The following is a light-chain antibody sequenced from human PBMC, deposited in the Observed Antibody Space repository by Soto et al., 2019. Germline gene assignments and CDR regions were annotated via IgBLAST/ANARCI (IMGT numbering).Light chain of an antibody. J-gene: IGKJ3*01. CDR1: QGIRND. CDR2: AAS. V-gene: IGKV1-6*01. CDR3: LQKYFYPFT. Sequence: IQMTQSPSTLSGSVGDRVTITCRASQGIRNDLDWFQQKPGKAPKLLIYAASNLQSGVPARFSGSGSGTDFTLTISSLQPEDFATYYCLQKYFYPFTFGPGTKVDIK.